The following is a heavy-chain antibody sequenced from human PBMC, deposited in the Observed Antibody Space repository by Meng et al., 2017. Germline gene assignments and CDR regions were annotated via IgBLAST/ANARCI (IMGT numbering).Heavy chain of an antibody. D-gene: IGHD4-17*01. CDR2: INPNSGGT. J-gene: IGHJ4*02. CDR3: ARDDYGDYFDY. Sequence: TPWPSWKISCKALVYTFTPYYIHWLGQHPGQVLEYTGRINPNSGGTNYAQKFQGRVTMTRDTSISTAYMELSRLRSDDTAVYYCARDDYGDYFDYWGQGTLVTVSS. V-gene: IGHV1-2*06. CDR1: VYTFTPYY.